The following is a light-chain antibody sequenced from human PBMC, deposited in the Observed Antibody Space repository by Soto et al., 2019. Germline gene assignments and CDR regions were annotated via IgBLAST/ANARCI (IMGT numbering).Light chain of an antibody. V-gene: IGLV2-11*01. J-gene: IGLJ3*02. Sequence: QPVLTQPRSVSGSPGQSVTISCTGTSRDVGGYNYVSWYQQHPGKAPKLMIYDVSKRPSGVPDRFSGSKSGNTASLTISGLQAEDEADYYCCSYAGSYTWVFGGGTKLTVL. CDR3: CSYAGSYTWV. CDR2: DVS. CDR1: SRDVGGYNY.